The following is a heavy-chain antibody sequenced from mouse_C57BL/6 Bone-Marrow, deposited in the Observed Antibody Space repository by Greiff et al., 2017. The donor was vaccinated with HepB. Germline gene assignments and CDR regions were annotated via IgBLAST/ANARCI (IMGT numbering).Heavy chain of an antibody. D-gene: IGHD2-14*01. CDR1: GFSFTSYA. CDR2: IWTGGGT. J-gene: IGHJ3*01. V-gene: IGHV2-9-1*01. Sequence: QVQLKESGPGLVAPSQSLSITCTVSGFSFTSYAISWVRQPPGKGLEWLGEIWTGGGTNHNSALKYRLSISKDNSKSQVSLKMNSPQTADTARYYCARAHSQYDVEFDYWGQGTLVTVSA. CDR3: ARAHSQYDVEFDY.